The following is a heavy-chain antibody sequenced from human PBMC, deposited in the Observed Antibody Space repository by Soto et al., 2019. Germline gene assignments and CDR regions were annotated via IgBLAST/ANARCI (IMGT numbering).Heavy chain of an antibody. CDR1: GFTFSSYW. CDR3: ARESRDFWSGYYQTYYYYYYMDV. D-gene: IGHD3-3*01. J-gene: IGHJ6*03. V-gene: IGHV3-74*01. Sequence: GGSLRLSCAASGFTFSSYWMHWVRQAPGKGLVWVSRINSDGSSTSYADSVKGRFTISRDNAKNTLYLQMNSLRAEDTAVYYCARESRDFWSGYYQTYYYYYYMDVWGKGTTVTVSS. CDR2: INSDGSST.